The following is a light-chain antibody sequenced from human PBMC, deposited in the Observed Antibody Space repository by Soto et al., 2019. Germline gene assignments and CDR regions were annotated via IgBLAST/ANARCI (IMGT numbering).Light chain of an antibody. CDR2: EVS. V-gene: IGLV2-18*02. CDR1: SSDVGSYNR. J-gene: IGLJ1*01. Sequence: QSALTQPPSVSGSPGQSVAISCTGTSSDVGSYNRVSWYQQPPGAAPKLMIYEVSNRPSGVPDRFSGSKSGNTASLTISGLQAEDEADYYCNSYTGSSTYVFGTGTKVTLL. CDR3: NSYTGSSTYV.